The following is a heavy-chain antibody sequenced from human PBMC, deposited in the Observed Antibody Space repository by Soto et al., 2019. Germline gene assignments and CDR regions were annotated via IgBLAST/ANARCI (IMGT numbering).Heavy chain of an antibody. Sequence: SETLSLTCTVSGGSIRSSSCYWGWIRQPPGKGLEWIGSIYYSGSTYYNPSLKSRVTISVDTSKNQFSLKLSSVTAADTAVYYCMLGSGWKDFDYWGQGTLVTVSS. CDR2: IYYSGST. J-gene: IGHJ4*02. D-gene: IGHD3-22*01. V-gene: IGHV4-39*01. CDR1: GGSIRSSSCY. CDR3: MLGSGWKDFDY.